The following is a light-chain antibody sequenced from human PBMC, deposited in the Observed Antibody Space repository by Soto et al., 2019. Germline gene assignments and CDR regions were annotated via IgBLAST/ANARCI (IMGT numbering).Light chain of an antibody. CDR3: QVWDISSDQYL. V-gene: IGLV3-21*02. CDR1: NIASKS. J-gene: IGLJ1*01. Sequence: TQPPFVSVAPGQTSRITWGGNNIASKSVHWYQQRPGQAPVLVLYDDSNRPSGIPERFSGSNYGSTATLSISSVEAGDEADYFCQVWDISSDQYLFGTGTKVTVL. CDR2: DDS.